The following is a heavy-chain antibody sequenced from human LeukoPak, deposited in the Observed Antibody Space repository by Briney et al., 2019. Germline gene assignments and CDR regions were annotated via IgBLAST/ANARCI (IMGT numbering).Heavy chain of an antibody. CDR1: GFTVSSNY. V-gene: IGHV3-53*01. CDR2: IYSGGST. Sequence: GGSLRLSCAASGFTVSSNYMSWVRQAPGQGLEWVSVIYSGGSTYYADSVKGRFTISRDISKNTVYLQMNSLRAEDTAVYYCARDALSIAAAGTSRFEYFQHWGQGTLVTVSS. D-gene: IGHD6-13*01. J-gene: IGHJ1*01. CDR3: ARDALSIAAAGTSRFEYFQH.